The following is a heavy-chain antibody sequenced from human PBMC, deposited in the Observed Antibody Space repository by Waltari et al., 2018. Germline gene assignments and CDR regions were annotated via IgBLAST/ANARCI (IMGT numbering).Heavy chain of an antibody. CDR1: GFTFSSYW. V-gene: IGHV3-7*01. J-gene: IGHJ3*02. D-gene: IGHD3-22*01. Sequence: EVQLVQSGGDLVQPGGSLRLSCAASGFTFSSYWMSWVRQAPGKGLEWVANIKQDGSEKYYVDSVKGRFTISRDNAKNSLYLQMNSLRAEDTAVYYCAREVITTRDAFDIWGQGTMVTVSS. CDR2: IKQDGSEK. CDR3: AREVITTRDAFDI.